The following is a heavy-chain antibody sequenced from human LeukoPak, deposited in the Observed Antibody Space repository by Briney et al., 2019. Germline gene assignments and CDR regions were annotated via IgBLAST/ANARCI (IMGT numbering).Heavy chain of an antibody. V-gene: IGHV4-39*07. D-gene: IGHD1-1*01. CDR2: INHSGST. J-gene: IGHJ6*03. CDR3: ARGQWYTRRYMDV. Sequence: SETLSLTCTVSAGSITSSSYSWGWIRQPPGKGLEWIGEINHSGSTNYNPSLKSRVTISVDTSKNQFSLKLSSVTAADTAVYYCARGQWYTRRYMDVWGKGTTVTVSS. CDR1: AGSITSSSYS.